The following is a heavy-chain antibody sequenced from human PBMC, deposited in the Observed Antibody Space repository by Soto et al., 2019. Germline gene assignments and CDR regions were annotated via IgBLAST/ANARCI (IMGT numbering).Heavy chain of an antibody. CDR3: ARIGLTTALL. Sequence: QVQLQESGPGLVKPSQTLSLTCTVSGGSINSGDYYWSWIRQPPGKGLEWIGYIYYSGSTYYNPPIRRRVTISIDTSKNHFFLNLRSVTAADTAVYYCARIGLTTALLWGQGTLVTVSS. J-gene: IGHJ4*02. CDR2: IYYSGST. D-gene: IGHD4-17*01. CDR1: GGSINSGDYY. V-gene: IGHV4-30-4*01.